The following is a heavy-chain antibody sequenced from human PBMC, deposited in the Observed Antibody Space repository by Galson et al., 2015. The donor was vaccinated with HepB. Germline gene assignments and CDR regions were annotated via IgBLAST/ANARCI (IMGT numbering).Heavy chain of an antibody. J-gene: IGHJ4*02. CDR3: AREWELLWGFDY. CDR2: ISGSGGST. Sequence: SLRLSCAASGFTFSSYAMSWVRQAPGKGLEWVSAISGSGGSTYYADSVKGRFTISRDNSKNTLYLQMNSLRAEDTAVYYCAREWELLWGFDYWGQGTLVTVSS. CDR1: GFTFSSYA. V-gene: IGHV3-23*01. D-gene: IGHD1-26*01.